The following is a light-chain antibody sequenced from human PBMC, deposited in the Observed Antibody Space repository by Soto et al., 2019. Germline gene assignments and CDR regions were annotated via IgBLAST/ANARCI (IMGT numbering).Light chain of an antibody. V-gene: IGKV1-39*01. Sequence: DIQRTQSHSSLYASVGDRVSITCRSSQSISYYLNWYQQKPGKALKLVIYGASNLQSGVPPRFSGSGSGSECTLTLSGLQPDDFAIYFCQQSYSLPLTFGHGTKV. CDR2: GAS. CDR1: QSISYY. J-gene: IGKJ1*01. CDR3: QQSYSLPLT.